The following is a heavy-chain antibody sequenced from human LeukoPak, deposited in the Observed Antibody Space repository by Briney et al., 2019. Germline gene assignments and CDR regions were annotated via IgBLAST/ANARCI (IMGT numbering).Heavy chain of an antibody. CDR2: ISSSGSTI. V-gene: IGHV3-11*04. CDR1: GLTFSDYY. J-gene: IGHJ6*03. D-gene: IGHD3-22*01. CDR3: ARDSLRTMIHIYYYMDV. Sequence: GGSLRLSCAASGLTFSDYYMSWIRQAPGKGLEWVSYISSSGSTIYYADSVKGRFTISRDNAKNSLYLQMNSLRAEDTAVYYCARDSLRTMIHIYYYMDVWGKGTTVTVSS.